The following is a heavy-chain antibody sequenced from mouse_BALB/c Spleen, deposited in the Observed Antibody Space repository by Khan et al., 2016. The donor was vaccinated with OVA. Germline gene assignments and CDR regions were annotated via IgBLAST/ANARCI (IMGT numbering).Heavy chain of an antibody. J-gene: IGHJ3*01. CDR2: IIYTGYT. D-gene: IGHD2-14*01. V-gene: IGHV3-8*02. CDR3: ARSTYRYAFVY. Sequence: EVQLQESGPSLVKPSQTLSLTCSVTGDSITTGYWNWIRKFPGNKLEYMGYIIYTGYTYYNPSLKSRLSITRHTSTNQYYLQLNSVTDEDTATYYGARSTYRYAFVYWGQGTLVTVSA. CDR1: GDSITTGY.